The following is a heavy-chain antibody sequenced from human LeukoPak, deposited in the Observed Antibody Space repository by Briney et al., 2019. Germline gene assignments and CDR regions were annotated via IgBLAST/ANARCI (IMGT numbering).Heavy chain of an antibody. Sequence: GESLRLTCAASGFTISSNYMSWVRQPPGKGLEWVSVIYSGGSTYYAASVKGRVTISGDNSKNTLYLQMNSLRAEDTAVYYCARAEFQLLAGGYDYWGQGTLVTVSS. CDR3: ARAEFQLLAGGYDY. V-gene: IGHV3-66*02. J-gene: IGHJ4*02. CDR2: IYSGGST. CDR1: GFTISSNY. D-gene: IGHD2-2*01.